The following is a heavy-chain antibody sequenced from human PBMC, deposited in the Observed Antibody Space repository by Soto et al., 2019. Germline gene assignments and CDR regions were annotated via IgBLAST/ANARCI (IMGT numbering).Heavy chain of an antibody. J-gene: IGHJ6*02. Sequence: GGSLRLSFAASGFTFNNYGLHWVRQAPGTGLEWVAIIWHDGNNKYYADSVRGRFIISRDNSKNRLYLQMNSLRAEDTAVYYCASDLVGASDSYGLDVWGQGTPGTVSS. V-gene: IGHV3-33*01. CDR1: GFTFNNYG. CDR3: ASDLVGASDSYGLDV. D-gene: IGHD1-26*01. CDR2: IWHDGNNK.